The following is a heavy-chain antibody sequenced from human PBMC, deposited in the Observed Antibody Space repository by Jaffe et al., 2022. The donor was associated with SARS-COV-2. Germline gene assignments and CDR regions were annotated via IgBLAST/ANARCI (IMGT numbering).Heavy chain of an antibody. Sequence: EVQLLESGGGLVQPGGSLRLSCAASGFTFSSYAMSWVRQAPGKGLEWVSAISGSGGSTYYADSVKGRFTISRDNSKNTLYLQMNSLRAEDTAVYYCAKSDFLLLWFGGSVDYWGQGTLVTVSS. CDR2: ISGSGGST. D-gene: IGHD3-10*01. J-gene: IGHJ4*02. CDR1: GFTFSSYA. V-gene: IGHV3-23*01. CDR3: AKSDFLLLWFGGSVDY.